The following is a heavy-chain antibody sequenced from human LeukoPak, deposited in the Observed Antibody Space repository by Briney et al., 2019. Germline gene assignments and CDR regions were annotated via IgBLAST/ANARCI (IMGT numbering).Heavy chain of an antibody. D-gene: IGHD5-18*01. Sequence: QPGRSLRLSCAASGFTFSSYGMHWVRLAPGKGLEWVAVIWYDGSNKYYADSVKGRFTISRDNSKNTLYLQMNSLRAEDTAVYYCARERGYSYGYDYWGQGTLVTVSS. CDR3: ARERGYSYGYDY. CDR1: GFTFSSYG. CDR2: IWYDGSNK. V-gene: IGHV3-33*01. J-gene: IGHJ4*02.